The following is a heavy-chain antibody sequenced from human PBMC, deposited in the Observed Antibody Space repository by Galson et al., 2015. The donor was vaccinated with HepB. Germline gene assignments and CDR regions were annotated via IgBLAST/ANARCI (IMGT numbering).Heavy chain of an antibody. Sequence: CAISGDSVSSNSAAWNWIRQSPSRGLEWLGRTYYRSKWYNDYAVSVKSRITINPDTSKNQFSLQLNSVTPEDTAVYYCARGYSSSGVFQYFQHWGQGTLVTVSS. CDR1: GDSVSSNSAA. D-gene: IGHD6-13*01. J-gene: IGHJ1*01. V-gene: IGHV6-1*01. CDR2: TYYRSKWYN. CDR3: ARGYSSSGVFQYFQH.